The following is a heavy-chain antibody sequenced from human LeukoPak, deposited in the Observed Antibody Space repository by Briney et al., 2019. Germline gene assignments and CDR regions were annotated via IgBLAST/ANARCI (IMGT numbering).Heavy chain of an antibody. CDR2: IYHSGST. Sequence: SETLSLTCAVSGGSISSCGYSWSWIRQPPGKGLEWIGYIYHSGSTYYNPSLKSRVTISVDRSKNQFSLKLSSVTAADTAVYYCARASPGYDSSGYLQGYYYMDVWGKGTTVTVSS. J-gene: IGHJ6*03. CDR3: ARASPGYDSSGYLQGYYYMDV. CDR1: GGSISSCGYS. D-gene: IGHD3-22*01. V-gene: IGHV4-30-2*01.